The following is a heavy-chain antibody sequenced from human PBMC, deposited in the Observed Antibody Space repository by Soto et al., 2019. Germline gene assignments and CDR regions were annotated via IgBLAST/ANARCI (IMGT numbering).Heavy chain of an antibody. J-gene: IGHJ5*02. V-gene: IGHV4-34*01. CDR2: INHSGST. CDR3: TREQSDDNYFDP. CDR1: GGSFSGYY. D-gene: IGHD6-19*01. Sequence: SETLSLTADLYGGSFSGYYCSWIRQPPGKGLEWIGEINHSGSTNYNPSLKSRVTISVDTSKNQFSLKLSSVTAADTAVYYCTREQSDDNYFDPWGQGTLVTVSS.